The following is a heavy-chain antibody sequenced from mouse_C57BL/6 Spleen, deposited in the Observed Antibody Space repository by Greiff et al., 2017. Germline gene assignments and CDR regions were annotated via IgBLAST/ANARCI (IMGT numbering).Heavy chain of an antibody. CDR1: GYSITSGYY. V-gene: IGHV3-6*01. D-gene: IGHD2-1*01. Sequence: ESGPGLVKPSQSLSLTCSVTGYSITSGYYWNWIRQFPGNKLEWMGYISYDGSNNYNPSLKNRISITRDTSKNQFFLKLNSVTTEDTATYYCARDGGNYGGYYAMDYWGQGTSVTVSS. CDR3: ARDGGNYGGYYAMDY. CDR2: ISYDGSN. J-gene: IGHJ4*01.